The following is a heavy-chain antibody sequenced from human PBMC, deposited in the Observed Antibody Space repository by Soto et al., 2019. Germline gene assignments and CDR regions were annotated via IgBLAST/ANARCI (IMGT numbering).Heavy chain of an antibody. CDR2: ISASSSYI. Sequence: EVQLVESGGGPVKPGGSLRLSCAASGFTFSSYSMNWVRQAPGKGLEWVSSISASSSYIYYADSVKGRFTVSRDNAKNSLYLQINSLRDEDTAVYYCARGSIVATSLTPFDFWGQGTLVIVSS. D-gene: IGHD5-12*01. CDR3: ARGSIVATSLTPFDF. V-gene: IGHV3-21*01. J-gene: IGHJ4*02. CDR1: GFTFSSYS.